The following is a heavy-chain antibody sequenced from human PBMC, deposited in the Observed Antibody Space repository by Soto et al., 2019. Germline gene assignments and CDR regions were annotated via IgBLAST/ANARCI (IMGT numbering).Heavy chain of an antibody. Sequence: SETLSLTCTVSGGSISSYYWSWIRQPPGKGLEWIGYIYYSGSTNYNPSLKSRVTISVDTSKNQFSLKLSSVTAADTAVYYCARDAVAARHFYYLDYWGQGTLVTISS. CDR3: ARDAVAARHFYYLDY. V-gene: IGHV4-59*01. D-gene: IGHD6-19*01. CDR1: GGSISSYY. J-gene: IGHJ4*02. CDR2: IYYSGST.